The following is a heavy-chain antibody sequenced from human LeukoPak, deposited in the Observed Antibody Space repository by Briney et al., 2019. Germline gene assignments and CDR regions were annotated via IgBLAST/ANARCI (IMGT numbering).Heavy chain of an antibody. CDR3: ALGVTTVNAFDI. D-gene: IGHD4-17*01. V-gene: IGHV3-7*01. J-gene: IGHJ3*02. CDR2: IKLDGSEK. Sequence: SGGSLRLSCVASGFTFSRYWMSWVRQAPGKGLEWVANIKLDGSEKYYVDSVKGRFTISRDNAKNSLYLQMNSLRDEDTAVYYCALGVTTVNAFDIWGQGTMVTVSS. CDR1: GFTFSRYW.